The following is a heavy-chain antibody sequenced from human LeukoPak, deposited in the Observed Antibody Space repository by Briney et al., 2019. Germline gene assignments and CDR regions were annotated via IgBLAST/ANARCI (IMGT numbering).Heavy chain of an antibody. CDR2: IIPIFGTA. D-gene: IGHD2-2*01. V-gene: IGHV1-69*13. CDR3: AREAGYCSSTSCYLI. J-gene: IGHJ4*02. Sequence: ASVKVSCKASGGTFSSYAISWVRQAPGQGLEWMGGIIPIFGTANYAQKFRGRVTITADESTSTAYMELSSLRSEDTAVYYCAREAGYCSSTSCYLIWGQGTLVTVSS. CDR1: GGTFSSYA.